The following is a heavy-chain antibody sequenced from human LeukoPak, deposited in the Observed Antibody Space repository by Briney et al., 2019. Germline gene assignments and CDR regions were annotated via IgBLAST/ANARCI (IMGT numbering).Heavy chain of an antibody. J-gene: IGHJ4*02. D-gene: IGHD3-22*01. CDR1: GFTFSSYG. CDR2: ISYDGSNK. Sequence: GGSLRLSCAASGFTFSSYGMHWVRQAPGKGLEWVAVISYDGSNKYYADSVKGRFTISRDNSENTLYLQMNSLRAEDTAVYYCAKDLSAQITMIVVVLDYWGQGTLVTVSS. CDR3: AKDLSAQITMIVVVLDY. V-gene: IGHV3-30*18.